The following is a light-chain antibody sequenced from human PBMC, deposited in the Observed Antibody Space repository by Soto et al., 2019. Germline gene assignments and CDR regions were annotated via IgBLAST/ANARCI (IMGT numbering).Light chain of an antibody. CDR2: DDS. CDR1: NIGSKS. Sequence: SYELTQPPSVSVAPGQTARITCGGDNIGSKSVHWYQQKPGQAPVLVVYDDSDRPSGIPERFSGSKSGTSASLAITGLQAEDEADYYCQSYDSSLSASVFGGGTKLTVL. V-gene: IGLV3-21*02. J-gene: IGLJ3*02. CDR3: QSYDSSLSASV.